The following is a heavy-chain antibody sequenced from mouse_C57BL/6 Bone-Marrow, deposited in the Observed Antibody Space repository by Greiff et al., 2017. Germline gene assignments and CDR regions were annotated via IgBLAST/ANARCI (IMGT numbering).Heavy chain of an antibody. CDR3: ARSGPLGRSFDY. CDR2: IYPTSGRT. J-gene: IGHJ2*01. V-gene: IGHV1-55*01. Sequence: VQLQQPGAELVKPGPSVKMSCKASGYTFTSYWITWVKQRPGQGLEWIGDIYPTSGRTNYNEKFKSKAILTVDTSSNTAYMQLSSLTSEDSAVFYCARSGPLGRSFDYWGQGTTLTVSS. CDR1: GYTFTSYW. D-gene: IGHD4-1*01.